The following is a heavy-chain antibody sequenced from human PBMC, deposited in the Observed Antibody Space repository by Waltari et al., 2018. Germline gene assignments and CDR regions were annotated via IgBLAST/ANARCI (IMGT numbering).Heavy chain of an antibody. V-gene: IGHV3-53*01. CDR2: IYSGGST. Sequence: LQLQESGPGLVKPSETLSLTCTVSGGSISSSSYYWGWVRQAPGKGLEWVSVIYSGGSTYYADSVKGRFTISRDNSKNTLYLQMNSLRAEDTAVYYCARCKGVAAAGTYYYYGMDVWGQGTTVTVSS. D-gene: IGHD6-13*01. CDR3: ARCKGVAAAGTYYYYGMDV. J-gene: IGHJ6*02. CDR1: GGSISSSSYY.